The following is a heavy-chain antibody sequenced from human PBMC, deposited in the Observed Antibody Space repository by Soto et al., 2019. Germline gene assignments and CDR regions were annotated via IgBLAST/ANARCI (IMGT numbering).Heavy chain of an antibody. D-gene: IGHD5-12*01. Sequence: ASVKVSCKASGYTFTSYAMHWVRQAPGQRLEWMGWINAGNGNTKYSQKFQGRVTITRDTSASTAYMELSSLRSEDTAVYYCAREDSGYSGTRGGFDPWGQGTLVTVSS. J-gene: IGHJ5*02. CDR3: AREDSGYSGTRGGFDP. V-gene: IGHV1-3*01. CDR1: GYTFTSYA. CDR2: INAGNGNT.